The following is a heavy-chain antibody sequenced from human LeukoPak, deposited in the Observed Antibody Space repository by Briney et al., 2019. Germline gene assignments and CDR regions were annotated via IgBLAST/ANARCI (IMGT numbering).Heavy chain of an antibody. J-gene: IGHJ6*03. CDR1: GGSISSGSYY. D-gene: IGHD2-2*02. V-gene: IGHV4-61*02. CDR3: ARVIPDGPIHYYYYYMDV. CDR2: IYTSGST. Sequence: SETLSLTCTVSGGSISSGSYYWSWIRQPAGKGLEWIGRIYTSGSTNYNPSLKSRVTISVDTSKNRFSLKLSSVTAADTAVYYCARVIPDGPIHYYYYYMDVWGKGTTVTVSS.